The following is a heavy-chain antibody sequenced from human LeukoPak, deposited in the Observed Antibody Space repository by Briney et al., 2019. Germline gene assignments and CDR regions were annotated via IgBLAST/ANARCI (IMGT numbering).Heavy chain of an antibody. CDR2: ISAYNGNT. CDR1: GYTFTSYG. CDR3: AREYSGYDWGQFDY. J-gene: IGHJ4*02. D-gene: IGHD5-12*01. Sequence: ASVKVSCXASGYTFTSYGISWVRQAPGQGLEWMGWISAYNGNTNYAQKLQGRVTMTTDTSTSTAYMELRSLRSDDTAVYYCAREYSGYDWGQFDYWGQGTLVTVSS. V-gene: IGHV1-18*01.